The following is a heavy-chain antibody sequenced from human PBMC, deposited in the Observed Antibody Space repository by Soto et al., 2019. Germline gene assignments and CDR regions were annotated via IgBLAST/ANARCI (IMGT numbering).Heavy chain of an antibody. CDR2: IYYSGST. J-gene: IGHJ5*02. V-gene: IGHV4-39*01. CDR1: GGSISSSSYY. D-gene: IGHD3-22*01. CDR3: ARHKDYYASSGYYNNWFDP. Sequence: PSETLSLTCTVSGGSISSSSYYWGWIRQPPGKGLEWIGSIYYSGSTYYNPSLKSRVTISVDTSKNQFSLKLSSVTAADTAVYYCARHKDYYASSGYYNNWFDPWGQGTLVTVSS.